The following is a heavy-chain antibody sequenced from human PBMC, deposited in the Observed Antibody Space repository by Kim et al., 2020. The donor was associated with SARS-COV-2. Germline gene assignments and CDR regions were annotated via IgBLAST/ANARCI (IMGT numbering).Heavy chain of an antibody. Sequence: ASVKVSCKASGYTFTNYDINWVRQATGQGLEWMGWMNPNSGHTGFAQKFQGRVTMTRNTSTSTAYMELSSLRSEDTAVYFCTRHRTGDYGGHSNWFDPWGQGTLVSVSS. CDR3: TRHRTGDYGGHSNWFDP. CDR1: GYTFTNYD. V-gene: IGHV1-8*01. D-gene: IGHD4-17*01. CDR2: MNPNSGHT. J-gene: IGHJ5*02.